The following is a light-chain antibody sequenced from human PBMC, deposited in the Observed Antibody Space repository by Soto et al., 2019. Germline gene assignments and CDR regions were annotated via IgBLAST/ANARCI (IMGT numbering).Light chain of an antibody. CDR3: QLYGISPH. CDR2: ASS. Sequence: DIVVTQSPATLSASPGERVTLSCRASQSRGSNFLAWYQHKPGQAPRLLIYASSNRATGIPDRFSGSASGTDFTLTINRLEPEDFAVYYCQLYGISPHFGQGTRLEIK. J-gene: IGKJ5*01. CDR1: QSRGSNF. V-gene: IGKV3-20*01.